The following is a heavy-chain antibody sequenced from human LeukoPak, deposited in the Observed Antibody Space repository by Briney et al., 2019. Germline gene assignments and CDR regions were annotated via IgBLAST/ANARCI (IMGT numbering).Heavy chain of an antibody. CDR1: GFTFSSYA. J-gene: IGHJ4*02. D-gene: IGHD3-10*01. CDR3: ARHLSVAVTFDY. V-gene: IGHV3-23*01. Sequence: GGSLRLSCAASGFTFSSYAMSWVRQAPGKGLEWVSAISGSGGSTYYADSVKGRFTISRDNSKNTLYLQMNSLRAEDTAVYYCARHLSVAVTFDYWGQGTLVTVSS. CDR2: ISGSGGST.